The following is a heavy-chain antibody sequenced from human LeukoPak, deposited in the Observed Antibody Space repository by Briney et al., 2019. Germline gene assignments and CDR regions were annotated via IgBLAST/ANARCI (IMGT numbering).Heavy chain of an antibody. CDR3: TRSGLTGMRTYPRTPSYYYGMDV. CDR1: GGFNGYH. J-gene: IGHJ6*02. CDR2: ITYNGVT. V-gene: IGHV4-34*01. D-gene: IGHD1/OR15-1a*01. Sequence: SETLSLTCAVHGGFNGYHWSWIRQSPGKGLEWIGGITYNGVTNYNPSLKVTISVDTSKSLFSLKLRSVTAADTAVYFCTRSGLTGMRTYPRTPSYYYGMDVWGQGTAVTVSS.